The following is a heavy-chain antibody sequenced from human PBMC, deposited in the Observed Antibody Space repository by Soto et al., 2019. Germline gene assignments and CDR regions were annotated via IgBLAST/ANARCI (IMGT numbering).Heavy chain of an antibody. D-gene: IGHD4-17*01. V-gene: IGHV3-30-3*01. CDR1: GFTFSSYA. J-gene: IGHJ4*02. CDR3: ARDRAHDYGDYGHFDY. Sequence: QVQLVESGGGVVQPGRSLRLSCAASGFTFSSYAMHWVRQAPGKGLEWVAVISYDGSNKYYADSVKGRFTISRDNSKNTLYLQMNSLRAEDTAVYYCARDRAHDYGDYGHFDYWGQGTLVTVSS. CDR2: ISYDGSNK.